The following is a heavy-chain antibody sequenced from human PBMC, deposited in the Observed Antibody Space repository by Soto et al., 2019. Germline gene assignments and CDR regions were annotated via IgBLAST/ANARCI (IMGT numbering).Heavy chain of an antibody. CDR1: GDTFTNFG. V-gene: IGHV1-18*01. CDR2: IATYNSNK. Sequence: HLVQSGPEVKQPGASVTVSCKTPGDTFTNFGFSWVRQAPGQGLEWMGWIATYNSNKNYAQKFQGRLTLTTDTGTSTAYMELKSLGYDDPAVYYCARVIRGDVNWFDPWGQGNLGTVSS. CDR3: ARVIRGDVNWFDP. D-gene: IGHD3-10*01. J-gene: IGHJ5*02.